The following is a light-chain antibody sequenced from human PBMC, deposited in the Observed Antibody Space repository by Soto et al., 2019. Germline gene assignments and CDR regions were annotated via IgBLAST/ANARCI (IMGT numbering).Light chain of an antibody. CDR2: SAS. J-gene: IGKJ1*01. Sequence: TQSPGTLSLSPGEGATLSCRASQSVISSYLAWYQQKPGKVPKLLIYSASTLQSGVPSRFSGSGSGTDFTLTISSLQPEDVATYYCQKYNSAPWTFGQGTKVEIK. CDR1: QSVISSY. CDR3: QKYNSAPWT. V-gene: IGKV1-27*01.